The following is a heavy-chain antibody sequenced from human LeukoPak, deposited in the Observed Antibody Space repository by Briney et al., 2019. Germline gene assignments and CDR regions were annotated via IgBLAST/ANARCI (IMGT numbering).Heavy chain of an antibody. J-gene: IGHJ4*02. Sequence: PSETLSLTCTISGGSVSDYYWSWIRQSPGKGLEWIGYIYHTGSTSYSPSLKSRVTISVDTSKNQFSLKLSSVTAADTAVYYCARDNIAYHYSSSWYIWGQGTLVTVSS. CDR2: IYHTGST. CDR3: ARDNIAYHYSSSWYI. V-gene: IGHV4-59*02. D-gene: IGHD6-13*01. CDR1: GGSVSDYY.